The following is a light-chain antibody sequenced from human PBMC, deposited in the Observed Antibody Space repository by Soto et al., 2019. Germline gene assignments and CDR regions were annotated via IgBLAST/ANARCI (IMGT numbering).Light chain of an antibody. CDR2: EDT. J-gene: IGLJ3*02. CDR1: TSNIENNY. CDR3: GTCDTSLSVVV. V-gene: IGLV1-51*01. Sequence: QSLLTQPPSVSAAPGQMVTISCSGITSNIENNYVSWYRHLPGTAPKLLIYEDTKRPSGIPDRFSGSKSRTSATLGITGLQTEDEADDYCGTCDTSLSVVVFGGGTQLTVL.